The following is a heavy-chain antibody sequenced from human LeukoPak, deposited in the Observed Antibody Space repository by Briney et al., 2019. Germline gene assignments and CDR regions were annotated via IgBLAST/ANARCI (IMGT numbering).Heavy chain of an antibody. V-gene: IGHV3-30*02. CDR3: AKYSSSTEDY. CDR2: IRYDGSNK. J-gene: IGHJ4*02. Sequence: GGSLRLPCAASGFTFSSYGMHWVRQAPGKGLEWVAFIRYDGSNKYYADSVKGRFTISRDNSKNTLYLQMDSLRAEDTAVYYCAKYSSSTEDYWGQGTLVTVSS. CDR1: GFTFSSYG. D-gene: IGHD6-6*01.